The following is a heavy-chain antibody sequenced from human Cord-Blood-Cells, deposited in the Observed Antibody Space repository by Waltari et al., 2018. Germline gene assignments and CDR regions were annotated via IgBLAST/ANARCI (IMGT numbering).Heavy chain of an antibody. V-gene: IGHV3-30-3*01. D-gene: IGHD1-26*01. CDR1: GFPFSSSA. J-gene: IGHJ3*02. CDR3: ARDSGSYAFDI. CDR2: ISYDGSNK. Sequence: QVQLVESGGGVVQPGRSLRLSCAASGFPFSSSAMHWVRQAPGKGLEWVAVISYDGSNKYYADSVKGRFTISRDNSKNTLYLQMNSLRAEDTAVYYCARDSGSYAFDIWGQGTMVTVSS.